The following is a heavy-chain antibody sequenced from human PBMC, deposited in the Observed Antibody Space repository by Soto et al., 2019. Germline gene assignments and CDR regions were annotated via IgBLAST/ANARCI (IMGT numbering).Heavy chain of an antibody. J-gene: IGHJ1*01. CDR1: GVSISGTSYY. Sequence: QLQLQESGPGLVKPSETLSLTCTVSGVSISGTSYYWGWTRQTPAKGLEWIGTIYYSGETFYNPSLKSRVTISIDTSKNHFSLNLTSVTAADTAFYYCARHGSFWGQGALVTVSS. CDR2: IYYSGET. D-gene: IGHD3-16*02. CDR3: ARHGSF. V-gene: IGHV4-39*01.